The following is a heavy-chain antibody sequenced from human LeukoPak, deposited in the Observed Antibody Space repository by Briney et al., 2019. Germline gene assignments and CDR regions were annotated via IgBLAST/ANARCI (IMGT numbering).Heavy chain of an antibody. J-gene: IGHJ4*02. D-gene: IGHD1-26*01. V-gene: IGHV3-7*01. Sequence: GGSLRLSCAASGFTFSTYWMAWVRQAPGKGLEWVASMKQDGNEKYYVDSVKGRFTISRDNAKNSLNLQMNSLRAEDTAVYYCARDAESDGSYFDYWGQGTLVTVSS. CDR2: MKQDGNEK. CDR1: GFTFSTYW. CDR3: ARDAESDGSYFDY.